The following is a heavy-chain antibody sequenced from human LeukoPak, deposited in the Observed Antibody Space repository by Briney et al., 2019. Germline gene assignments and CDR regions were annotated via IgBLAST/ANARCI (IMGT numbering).Heavy chain of an antibody. J-gene: IGHJ5*02. CDR2: IYPGDSDI. V-gene: IGHV5-51*01. CDR3: ARGPPPDYYDSSGYPPGWFDP. CDR1: GYSFTTYW. Sequence: GESPKISCKGSGYSFTTYWIGWVRQMPGKGLEWMGMIYPGDSDIRYSPSFQGQVTISADKSISTAYLQWSSLKASDTAMYYCARGPPPDYYDSSGYPPGWFDPWGQGTLVTVSS. D-gene: IGHD3-22*01.